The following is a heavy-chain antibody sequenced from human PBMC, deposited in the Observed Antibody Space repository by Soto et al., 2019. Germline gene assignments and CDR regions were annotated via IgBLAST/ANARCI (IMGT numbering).Heavy chain of an antibody. V-gene: IGHV4-39*01. J-gene: IGHJ4*02. Sequence: SETLSLTCTVSGGSISSSSYYWGWIRQPPGKGLEWIGSIYYSGSTYYNPSLKSRVTISVDTSKNQFSLKLSSVTAADTAVYYCARQIAVAGLPDHDYWGQGTLVTVSS. D-gene: IGHD6-19*01. CDR3: ARQIAVAGLPDHDY. CDR1: GGSISSSSYY. CDR2: IYYSGST.